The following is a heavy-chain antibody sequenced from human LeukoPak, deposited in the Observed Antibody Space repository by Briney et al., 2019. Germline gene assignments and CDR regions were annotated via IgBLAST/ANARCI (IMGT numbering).Heavy chain of an antibody. V-gene: IGHV3-23*01. CDR3: AKEYTGTFSPFPSYFDN. CDR1: GLTFRSYA. J-gene: IGHJ4*02. CDR2: ISGSGDNT. D-gene: IGHD1-26*01. Sequence: GGSLRLSCAASGLTFRSYAMNWVRQAPGKGLEWVSAISGSGDNTYYAHSVKGRFTISRDNSKNTLYLQMNSLRAEDTAVYYCAKEYTGTFSPFPSYFDNWGQGTLVTVSS.